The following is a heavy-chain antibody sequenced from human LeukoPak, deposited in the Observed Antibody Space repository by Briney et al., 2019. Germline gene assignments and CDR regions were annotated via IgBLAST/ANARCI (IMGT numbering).Heavy chain of an antibody. CDR1: GYTFTGYY. V-gene: IGHV1-2*02. CDR2: INPNSGGT. Sequence: AASVKVSCKASGYTFTGYYMHWVRQAPGQGLEWMGWINPNSGGTNYAQKFQGRVTMTRDTSISTAYMELSRLRSDDTAVYYCAREMAVAAAVDYWGQGTLVTVSS. CDR3: AREMAVAAAVDY. J-gene: IGHJ4*02. D-gene: IGHD6-19*01.